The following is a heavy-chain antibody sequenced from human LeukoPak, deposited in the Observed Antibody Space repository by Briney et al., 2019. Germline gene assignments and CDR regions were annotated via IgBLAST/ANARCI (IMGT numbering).Heavy chain of an antibody. V-gene: IGHV3-20*04. D-gene: IGHD1-26*01. CDR1: GFTFDDYG. J-gene: IGHJ4*02. Sequence: PGGSLRLSCAASGFTFDDYGMSWVHQVSGKGLEWVSGINWNGGSTGYADSVKGRFTMSRDNAKNSLYLQMNSLRDEDTALYYCARYQSKMGAVVFDSWGQGTLVTVSS. CDR3: ARYQSKMGAVVFDS. CDR2: INWNGGST.